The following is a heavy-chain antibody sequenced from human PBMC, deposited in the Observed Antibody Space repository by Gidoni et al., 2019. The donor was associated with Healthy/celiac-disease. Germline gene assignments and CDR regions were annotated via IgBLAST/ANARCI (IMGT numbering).Heavy chain of an antibody. V-gene: IGHV3-23*01. D-gene: IGHD1-26*01. J-gene: IGHJ4*02. CDR1: GFTVSSYA. Sequence: EVQLLESGGGLVQPGGSLRLSCAASGFTVSSYAMSWVRQAPGKGLEWVSAISGSGGSTYYADSVKGRFTISRDNSKNTLYLQMNSLRAEDTAVYYCAKDLVGASDADYWGQGTLVTVSS. CDR2: ISGSGGST. CDR3: AKDLVGASDADY.